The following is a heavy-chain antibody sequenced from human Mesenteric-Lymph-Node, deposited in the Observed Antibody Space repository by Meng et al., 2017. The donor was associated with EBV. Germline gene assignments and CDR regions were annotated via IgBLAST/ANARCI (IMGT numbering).Heavy chain of an antibody. CDR1: GYTYTSYG. V-gene: IGHV1-18*01. CDR2: ISAYNGNT. J-gene: IGHJ4*02. CDR3: AREGDWTTFDY. Sequence: QVQLVPSGGEGKKPGASVRVSCKASGYTYTSYGIIWVRQAPGQGLEWVGWISAYNGNTNYAQKVQGRVTMTTDTSTTTAYMELRRLRSDDTAVYYCAREGDWTTFDYWGQGTLVTVSS. D-gene: IGHD3/OR15-3a*01.